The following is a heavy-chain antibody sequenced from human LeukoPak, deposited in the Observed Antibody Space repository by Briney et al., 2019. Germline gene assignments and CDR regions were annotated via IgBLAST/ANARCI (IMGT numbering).Heavy chain of an antibody. CDR1: GFTFDDYT. J-gene: IGHJ4*02. V-gene: IGHV3-43*01. Sequence: GGSLRLSCAASGFTFDDYTMHWVRQAPGKGLEWVSLISWDGGSTYYADSVKGRFTISRDNSKNSLYLQMNSLRTEDTALYYCAKGTGILWFGELGFFDYWGQGTLVTDSS. CDR2: ISWDGGST. CDR3: AKGTGILWFGELGFFDY. D-gene: IGHD3-10*01.